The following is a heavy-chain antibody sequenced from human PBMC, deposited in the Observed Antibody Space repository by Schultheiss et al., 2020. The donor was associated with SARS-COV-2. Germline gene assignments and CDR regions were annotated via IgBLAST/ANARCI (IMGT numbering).Heavy chain of an antibody. Sequence: SETLSLTCTVSGGSISSYYWSWIRQPPGKGLEWIGYIYHSGSTYYNPSLKSRVTISVDKSKNQFSLKLSSVTAADTAVYYCARDRRGVYYDSSGTDYWGQGTLVTVSS. D-gene: IGHD3-22*01. V-gene: IGHV4-59*12. J-gene: IGHJ4*02. CDR2: IYHSGST. CDR1: GGSISSYY. CDR3: ARDRRGVYYDSSGTDY.